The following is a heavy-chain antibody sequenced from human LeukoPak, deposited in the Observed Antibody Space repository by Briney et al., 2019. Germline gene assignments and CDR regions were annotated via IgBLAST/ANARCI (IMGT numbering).Heavy chain of an antibody. J-gene: IGHJ5*02. D-gene: IGHD6-13*01. Sequence: SETLSLTCAVYGGSFSGYYWSWIRQPPGKGLEWIGEINHSGSTNYNPSLKSRVTISVDMSKNQFSLKLSSVTAADTAVYYCARGGGIAAAGTEFDPWGQGTLVTVSS. CDR3: ARGGGIAAAGTEFDP. V-gene: IGHV4-34*01. CDR2: INHSGST. CDR1: GGSFSGYY.